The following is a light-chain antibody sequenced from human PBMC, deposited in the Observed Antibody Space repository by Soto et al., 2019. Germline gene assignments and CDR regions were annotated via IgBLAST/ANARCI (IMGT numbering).Light chain of an antibody. Sequence: QSALTQPPSASGSPGQSVTISCTGTSSDIGNYNYVSWYQQQPGKAPKLIIFVVSERPSGVPDRFSGSKSGNTASLTVSGLQAEDEADYYCTSYAGRNYVFGTGTKVTVL. J-gene: IGLJ1*01. CDR2: VVS. V-gene: IGLV2-8*01. CDR3: TSYAGRNYV. CDR1: SSDIGNYNY.